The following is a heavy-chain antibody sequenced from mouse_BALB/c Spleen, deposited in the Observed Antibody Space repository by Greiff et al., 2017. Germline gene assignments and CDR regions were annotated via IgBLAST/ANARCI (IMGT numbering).Heavy chain of an antibody. Sequence: EVKLQESGPSLVKPSQTLSLTCSVTGDSITSGYWNWIRKFPGNKLEYMGYISYSGSTYYNPSLKSRISITRDTSKNQYYLQLNSVSTEDTATYYCARYGNYVGYAMDYWGQGTSVTVSS. J-gene: IGHJ4*01. CDR2: ISYSGST. CDR1: GDSITSGY. V-gene: IGHV3-8*02. CDR3: ARYGNYVGYAMDY. D-gene: IGHD2-1*01.